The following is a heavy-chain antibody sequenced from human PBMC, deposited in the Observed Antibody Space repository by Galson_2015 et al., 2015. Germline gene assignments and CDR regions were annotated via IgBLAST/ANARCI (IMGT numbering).Heavy chain of an antibody. D-gene: IGHD3-10*01. CDR1: GFTFSSYA. V-gene: IGHV3-23*01. J-gene: IGHJ4*02. CDR3: AKFFRGFRFWAADY. CDR2: ISGSGGST. Sequence: SLRLSCAASGFTFSSYAMSWVRQAPGKGLEWVSAISGSGGSTYYADSVKGRFTISRDNSKNTLYLQMNSLRAEDTAVYYCAKFFRGFRFWAADYWGQGTLVTVSS.